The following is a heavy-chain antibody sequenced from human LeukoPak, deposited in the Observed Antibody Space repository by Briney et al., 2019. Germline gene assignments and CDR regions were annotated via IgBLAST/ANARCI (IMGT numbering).Heavy chain of an antibody. CDR3: ARALDSSSSRYQAFEE. D-gene: IGHD2-2*01. CDR1: GFTFSNYW. V-gene: IGHV3-7*01. J-gene: IGHJ4*02. Sequence: GGSLRLSCSASGFTFSNYWMSWVRQAPGKGLEWVANIKQDESEKYYVDSVKGRFTISGDNAKSSLYLQMNSLRAEDTAVYYCARALDSSSSRYQAFEEWGQGTLVTVSS. CDR2: IKQDESEK.